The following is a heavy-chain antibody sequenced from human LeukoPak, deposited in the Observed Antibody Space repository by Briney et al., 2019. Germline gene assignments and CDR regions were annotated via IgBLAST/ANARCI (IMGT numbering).Heavy chain of an antibody. CDR2: VDLAGEYT. CDR1: GFTFSDYG. V-gene: IGHV3-74*01. CDR3: ASGNSHAFDI. J-gene: IGHJ3*02. Sequence: GGSQRLSCAASGFTFSDYGIHWVRQAPGKGLMWVSSVDLAGEYTTYADSVKGRFTISRDNAKDTLYLQMNSLRAEDTAVYYCASGNSHAFDIWGQGTIVTVSS.